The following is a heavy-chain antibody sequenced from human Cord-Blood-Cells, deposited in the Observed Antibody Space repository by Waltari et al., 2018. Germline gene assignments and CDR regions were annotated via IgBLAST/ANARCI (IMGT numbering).Heavy chain of an antibody. CDR2: IRSKANSYAT. V-gene: IGHV3-73*02. D-gene: IGHD1-26*01. J-gene: IGHJ4*02. Sequence: EVQLVESGGGLVQPVGSLKASCAASGFTFSGSAMHWFRQSSGKGLEWVGRIRSKANSYATAYAASVKGRFTISRDDSKNTAYLQMNSLKTEDTAVYYCTRQGPVVGATDYWGQGTLVTVSS. CDR1: GFTFSGSA. CDR3: TRQGPVVGATDY.